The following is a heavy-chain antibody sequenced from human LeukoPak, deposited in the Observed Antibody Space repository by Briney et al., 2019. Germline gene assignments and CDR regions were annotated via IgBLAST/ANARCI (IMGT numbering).Heavy chain of an antibody. D-gene: IGHD3-3*01. J-gene: IGHJ3*02. CDR3: ARDEEWLRAFDI. CDR1: GYTFTGYY. Sequence: ASVKVSCKASGYTFTGYYMHWVRQAPGQGLEWMGIINPSGGSTSYAQKFQGRVTMTRDMSTSTVYMELSSLRSEDTAVYYCARDEEWLRAFDIWGQGTMVTVSS. CDR2: INPSGGST. V-gene: IGHV1-46*01.